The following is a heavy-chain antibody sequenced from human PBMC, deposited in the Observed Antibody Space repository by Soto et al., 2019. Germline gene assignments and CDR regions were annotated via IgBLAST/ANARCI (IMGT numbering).Heavy chain of an antibody. V-gene: IGHV3-15*01. D-gene: IGHD2-2*01. J-gene: IGHJ6*01. Sequence: EVQRVESGGGLVKPGGSLRLCCAASGFTFSNAWMSWVRQAPWKGLELVGRIKSKTDGGTTDYAAPVKGRCTISRDDSKKTLYLQMKRLTTEDTAVYYCTADTAVVVPAAISFGRFYYYGMDVWGQGTTVTVS. CDR2: IKSKTDGGTT. CDR3: TADTAVVVPAAISFGRFYYYGMDV. CDR1: GFTFSNAW.